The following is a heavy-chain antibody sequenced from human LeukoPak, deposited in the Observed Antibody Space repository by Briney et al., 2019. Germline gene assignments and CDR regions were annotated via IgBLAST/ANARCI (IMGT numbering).Heavy chain of an antibody. D-gene: IGHD5/OR15-5a*01. V-gene: IGHV4-39*02. CDR2: IHFSGQT. CDR3: ARISMFPGVVWKTDLRFYFDT. Sequence: SSETLSLTCTVSGGPISSSTHRWGWIRQPPGKGLEWIGSIHFSGQTHYNFSLQRRVTLFVDTSKNRFSLNLTSVTAADTALYYCARISMFPGVVWKTDLRFYFDTWGQGTLVTVSS. J-gene: IGHJ4*02. CDR1: GGPISSSTHR.